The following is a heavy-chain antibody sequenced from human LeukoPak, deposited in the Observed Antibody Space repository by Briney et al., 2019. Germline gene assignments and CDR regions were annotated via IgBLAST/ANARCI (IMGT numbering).Heavy chain of an antibody. J-gene: IGHJ4*02. Sequence: GGSLRLSCAASGFTFSSHGMNWVRQAPGKGLEWVSGVIPSGHTTYYADSVRGRFTISRDNSRNTLYLQMNSLRAEDRAVYYCAKDSLRTVPKASFDYWGQGILVTVSS. CDR1: GFTFSSHG. CDR2: VIPSGHTT. D-gene: IGHD2-2*01. V-gene: IGHV3-23*01. CDR3: AKDSLRTVPKASFDY.